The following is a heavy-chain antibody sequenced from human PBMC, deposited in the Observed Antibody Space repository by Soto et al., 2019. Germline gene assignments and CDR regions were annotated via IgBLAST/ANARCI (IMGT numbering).Heavy chain of an antibody. V-gene: IGHV4-39*01. CDR3: ARQGVVGATLSRLDY. CDR1: GGSISSSSYY. CDR2: IYYSGST. Sequence: QLQLQESGPGLVKPSETLSLTCTVSGGSISSSSYYWGWIRQPPGKGLEWIGSIYYSGSTYYNPSLKSRVTISVDTSKNPFSLKLSSVTAADTAVYYCARQGVVGATLSRLDYWGQGTLVTVSS. D-gene: IGHD1-26*01. J-gene: IGHJ4*02.